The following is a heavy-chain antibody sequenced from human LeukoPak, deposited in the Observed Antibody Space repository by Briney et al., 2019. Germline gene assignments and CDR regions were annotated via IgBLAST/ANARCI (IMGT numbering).Heavy chain of an antibody. CDR3: ARVAPIAAAGTWVFDY. Sequence: GASVKVSCKASGYTFTSSYMHWVRQAPGQGLEWMGIINPSGGSTSYAQKFQGRVTMTRDTSTSTVYMELSSLRSEDTAVYYCARVAPIAAAGTWVFDYWGQGTLVTVSS. J-gene: IGHJ4*02. D-gene: IGHD6-13*01. CDR1: GYTFTSSY. V-gene: IGHV1-46*01. CDR2: INPSGGST.